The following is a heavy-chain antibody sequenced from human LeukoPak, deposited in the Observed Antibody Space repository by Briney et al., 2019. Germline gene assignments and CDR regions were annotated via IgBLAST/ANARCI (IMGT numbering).Heavy chain of an antibody. V-gene: IGHV4-61*05. CDR3: ARVYSSSSLGDWFDP. J-gene: IGHJ5*02. Sequence: PSETLSLTCTVSGGSISSSSYYWGWIRQPPGKGLEWIGYIYYSGSTNYNPSLKSRVTISVDTSKNQFSLKLSSVTAADTAVYYCARVYSSSSLGDWFDPWGQGTLVTVSS. D-gene: IGHD6-6*01. CDR2: IYYSGST. CDR1: GGSISSSSYY.